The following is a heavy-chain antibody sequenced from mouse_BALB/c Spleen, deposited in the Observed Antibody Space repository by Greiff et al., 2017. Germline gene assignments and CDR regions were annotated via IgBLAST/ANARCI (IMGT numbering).Heavy chain of an antibody. Sequence: EVKLQESGPGLVKPSQSLSLTCTVTGYSITSDYAWNWIRQFPGNKLEWMGYISYSGSTSSNPSLKSRISITRDTSKNQFFLQLNSVTTEDTATYYCARAIRYGNYLDYWGQGTSVTVSS. D-gene: IGHD2-1*01. CDR3: ARAIRYGNYLDY. V-gene: IGHV3-2*02. CDR1: GYSITSDYA. J-gene: IGHJ4*01. CDR2: ISYSGST.